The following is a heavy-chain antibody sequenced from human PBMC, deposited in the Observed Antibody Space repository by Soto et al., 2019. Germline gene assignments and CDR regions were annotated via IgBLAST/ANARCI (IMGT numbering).Heavy chain of an antibody. CDR3: AKMGVAPDY. CDR1: GFTFGTYA. V-gene: IGHV3-23*01. Sequence: GGSLRLSCAVSGFTFGTYAISWVRQAPGKGLEWVSAIGAGGGTTFYVDSVKGRFTISSDNSKNTLFLQMNSLRAEDTAVYYCAKMGVAPDYWGQGTLVTVSS. D-gene: IGHD3-16*01. CDR2: IGAGGGTT. J-gene: IGHJ4*02.